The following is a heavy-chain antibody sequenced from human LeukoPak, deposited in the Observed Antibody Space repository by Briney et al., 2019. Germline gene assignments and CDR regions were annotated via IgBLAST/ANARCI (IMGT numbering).Heavy chain of an antibody. CDR3: ARDVLRFLEWLRPFGY. V-gene: IGHV1-8*02. CDR2: MNPNSGNT. D-gene: IGHD3-3*01. Sequence: ASVKVSCKASGYTFTDYYVNWVRQATGQGLEWMGWMNPNSGNTGYAQKFQGRVTMTRNTSISTAYMELSRLRSDDTAVYYCARDVLRFLEWLRPFGYWGQGTLVTVSS. J-gene: IGHJ4*02. CDR1: GYTFTDYY.